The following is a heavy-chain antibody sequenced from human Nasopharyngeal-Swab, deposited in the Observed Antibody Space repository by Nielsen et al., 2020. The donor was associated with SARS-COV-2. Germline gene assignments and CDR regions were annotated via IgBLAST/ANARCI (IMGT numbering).Heavy chain of an antibody. J-gene: IGHJ4*02. CDR1: GYTFTSHA. Sequence: ASVKVSCKASGYTFTSHAMHWVRQAPGQRLEWLGWINAANGDTKYSQKIQGRVTITRDTSASTAYMELSSLRSEDTAVYYCARAPQQLSHRFDYWGQGTLVTVSS. CDR3: ARAPQQLSHRFDY. CDR2: INAANGDT. D-gene: IGHD3-16*02. V-gene: IGHV1-3*01.